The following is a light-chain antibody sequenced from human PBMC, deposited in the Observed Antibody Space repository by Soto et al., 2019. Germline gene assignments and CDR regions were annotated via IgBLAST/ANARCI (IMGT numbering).Light chain of an antibody. Sequence: DIPMTQSPSTLSASVGDRVIITCRASQSISNWLAWYQQKPGKAPNLLIYKASSLKSGVPSRFSGSGSGTEFTLTISGLQPDDFATYYCQQYNSYSFGQGTKVDIK. CDR2: KAS. J-gene: IGKJ1*01. V-gene: IGKV1-5*03. CDR1: QSISNW. CDR3: QQYNSYS.